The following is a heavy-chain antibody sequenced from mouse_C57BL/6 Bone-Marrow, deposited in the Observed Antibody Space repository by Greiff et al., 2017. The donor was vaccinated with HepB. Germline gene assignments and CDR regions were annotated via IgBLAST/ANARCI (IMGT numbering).Heavy chain of an antibody. CDR1: GFNIKDYY. CDR2: IYPEEGDT. Sequence: EVQLQQSGAELVRPGASVKLSCTASGFNIKDYYMHWVKQRPEQGLEWIGRIYPEEGDTEYAPKFQGKATMTADTSSNTAYLQLSSLTSEDTAVYYCTTLIYYYGSSYPFDYWGQGTTLTVSS. CDR3: TTLIYYYGSSYPFDY. J-gene: IGHJ2*01. D-gene: IGHD1-1*01. V-gene: IGHV14-1*01.